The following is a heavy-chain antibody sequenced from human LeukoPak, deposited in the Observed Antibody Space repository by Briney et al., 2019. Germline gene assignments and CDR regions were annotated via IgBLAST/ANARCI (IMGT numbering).Heavy chain of an antibody. CDR1: GGSISPYF. J-gene: IGHJ5*02. CDR3: ARDDYRGVTNFDP. D-gene: IGHD3-10*01. CDR2: ISYTGST. V-gene: IGHV4-59*01. Sequence: SETLSLTCTVSGGSISPYFWSWMRQTPGRGLEWIGYISYTGSTNYNPALKSRVTISVDTSKNQFSLQLTSVTAADTAVYYCARDDYRGVTNFDPWGQGTLVTVSS.